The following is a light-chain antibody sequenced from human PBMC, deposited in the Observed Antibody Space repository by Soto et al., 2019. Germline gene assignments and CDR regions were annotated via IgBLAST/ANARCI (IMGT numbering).Light chain of an antibody. CDR2: KAS. J-gene: IGKJ4*01. Sequence: DIQMTQSPSTLSASVGDRVTITCRASQSISSWLAWYQQKPGKAPKLLIYKASSLESGVPSRFSGSGSGTEFTLTISSLQPDDFATYYCQQYNSSPFTFGGGTKVEIK. CDR1: QSISSW. CDR3: QQYNSSPFT. V-gene: IGKV1-5*03.